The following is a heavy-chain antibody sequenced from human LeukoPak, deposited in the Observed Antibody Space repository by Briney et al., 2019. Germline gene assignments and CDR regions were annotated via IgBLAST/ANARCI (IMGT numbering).Heavy chain of an antibody. J-gene: IGHJ5*02. CDR2: ISSDGSDT. D-gene: IGHD1-1*01. CDR3: ARLGLEVGGPNWFDP. V-gene: IGHV3-74*01. Sequence: GGSLRLSCAASGFSFSNYWMHWVRQAPGEGLVWVSRISSDGSDTIYADSVKGRFTMSRDNAKNTLYLQMNSLRVEDTAVYYCARLGLEVGGPNWFDPWGQGTLVTVSS. CDR1: GFSFSNYW.